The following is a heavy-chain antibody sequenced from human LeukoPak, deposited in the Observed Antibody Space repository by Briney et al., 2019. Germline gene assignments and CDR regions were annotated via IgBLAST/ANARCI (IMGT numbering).Heavy chain of an antibody. CDR3: ARGYCTNGVCSSDYFDY. V-gene: IGHV4-31*03. CDR2: IYNSGST. J-gene: IGHJ4*02. D-gene: IGHD2-8*01. CDR1: GGSISSGGYY. Sequence: SETLSLTCTVSGGSISSGGYYWNWIRQHPGKGLEWIGYIYNSGSTYYNPSLKSRSTISVDTSKNQFSLKLSSVTAADTAVYYCARGYCTNGVCSSDYFDYWGQGTLVTVSS.